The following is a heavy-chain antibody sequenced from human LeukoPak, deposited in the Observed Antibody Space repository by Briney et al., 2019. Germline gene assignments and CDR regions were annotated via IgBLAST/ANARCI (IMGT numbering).Heavy chain of an antibody. CDR1: GFTFSSYA. Sequence: PGGSLRLSCAASGFTFSSYAMHWVRQAPGKGLEWVAVISYDGSNKYYADSVKGRFTISRDNSKNTLYLQMNSLRAEDTAVYYCARIYCGGDCDEPTRPNWGQGTLVTVSS. J-gene: IGHJ4*02. CDR3: ARIYCGGDCDEPTRPN. V-gene: IGHV3-30-3*01. CDR2: ISYDGSNK. D-gene: IGHD2-21*02.